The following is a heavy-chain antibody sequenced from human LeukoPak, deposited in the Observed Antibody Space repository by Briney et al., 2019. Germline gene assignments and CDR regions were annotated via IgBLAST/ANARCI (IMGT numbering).Heavy chain of an antibody. V-gene: IGHV3-11*01. CDR3: ARDWGITMVRGVSCYMDV. CDR1: GFTFSDYY. Sequence: GGSLRLSCAASGFTFSDYYMSWIRQAPGKGLEWVSYISSSGSTIYYADSVKGRFTISRDNAKNSLYLQMNSLRAEDTAVYYCARDWGITMVRGVSCYMDVWGKGTTVTVSS. CDR2: ISSSGSTI. J-gene: IGHJ6*03. D-gene: IGHD3-10*01.